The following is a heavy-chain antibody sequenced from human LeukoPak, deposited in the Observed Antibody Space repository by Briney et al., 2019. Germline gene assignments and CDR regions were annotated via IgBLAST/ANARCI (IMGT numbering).Heavy chain of an antibody. V-gene: IGHV4-61*02. CDR1: GGSISSGSYY. Sequence: PSQTLSLTRTVSGGSISSGSYYWSWIRQPAGTGLECIGRIYTSGSTNYNPSLKSRVTISVDTSKNQFSLKLSSVTAADTAVYYCARENGMITFGGVIATFDYWGQGTLVTVSS. D-gene: IGHD3-16*02. CDR3: ARENGMITFGGVIATFDY. J-gene: IGHJ4*02. CDR2: IYTSGST.